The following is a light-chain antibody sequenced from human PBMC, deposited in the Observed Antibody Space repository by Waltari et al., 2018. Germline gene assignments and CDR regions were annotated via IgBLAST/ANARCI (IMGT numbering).Light chain of an antibody. J-gene: IGLJ2*01. Sequence: QSVLTQPPSVSGAPGQRITISCTGTSSNIGAGYVVHWYLQLPGTAPKLLILGNNNRPSGVPDRFSASKSDTSASLAITGLQAEDEADYYCQSYDSSLSGVIFGGGTKLTVL. CDR3: QSYDSSLSGVI. V-gene: IGLV1-40*01. CDR2: GNN. CDR1: SSNIGAGYV.